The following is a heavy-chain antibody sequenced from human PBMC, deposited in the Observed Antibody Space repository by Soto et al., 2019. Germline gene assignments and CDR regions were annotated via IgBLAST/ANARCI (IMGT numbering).Heavy chain of an antibody. CDR1: GFTFSSYA. J-gene: IGHJ6*02. V-gene: IGHV3-30-3*01. D-gene: IGHD6-6*01. CDR2: ISYDVSNQ. CDR3: ARERSSSYGMDV. Sequence: QVQLVESGGGVVQPGRSLRLSCAASGFTFSSYAMHWVRQAPVKGLGGVAVISYDVSNQYYADSVTGRFTISRDNSKNTLYLQMNSLRAEDTAVYYCARERSSSYGMDVWGQGTTVTVSS.